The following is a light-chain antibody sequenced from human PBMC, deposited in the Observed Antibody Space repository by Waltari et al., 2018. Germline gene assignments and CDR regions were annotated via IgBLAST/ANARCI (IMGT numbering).Light chain of an antibody. CDR1: SSNIGAGYD. J-gene: IGLJ2*01. V-gene: IGLV1-40*01. CDR3: QSFDSSLNAVL. CDR2: HNS. Sequence: QSVLTQPPSVSGAPGQRVTISCTGSSSNIGAGYDVHWYQQFPGTAPKLLIYHNSNRPSGVPYRVSGSNSGTSASLAITGLLAEDESDYYCQSFDSSLNAVLFGGGTKLTVL.